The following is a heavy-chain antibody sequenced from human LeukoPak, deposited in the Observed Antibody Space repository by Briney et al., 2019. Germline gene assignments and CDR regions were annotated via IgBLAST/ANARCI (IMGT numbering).Heavy chain of an antibody. V-gene: IGHV3-74*01. J-gene: IGHJ4*02. CDR3: ARVRYYDFWSGYYSDFDY. CDR1: GFTFSSYW. Sequence: PGGSLRLSCAASGFTFSSYWMHWVRQAPGKGLVWVSRIKSDGSSTTYADAVKGRFTISRDNAKNTLYLQMNSLRAEDTAVYYCARVRYYDFWSGYYSDFDYWGQGTLVTVSS. CDR2: IKSDGSST. D-gene: IGHD3-3*01.